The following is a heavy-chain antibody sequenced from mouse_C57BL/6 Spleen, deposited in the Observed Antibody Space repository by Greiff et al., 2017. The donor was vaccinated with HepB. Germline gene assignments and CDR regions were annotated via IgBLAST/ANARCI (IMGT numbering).Heavy chain of an antibody. CDR3: AKNDLYYDYDGAMDY. Sequence: VKLQESGPGLVQPSQSLSITCTVSGFSLTSYGVHWVRQSPGKGLEWLGVIWRGGSTDYNAAFMSRLSITKDNSKSQVFFKMNSLQADDTAIYYCAKNDLYYDYDGAMDYWGQGTSVTVSS. J-gene: IGHJ4*01. CDR1: GFSLTSYG. V-gene: IGHV2-5*01. D-gene: IGHD2-4*01. CDR2: IWRGGST.